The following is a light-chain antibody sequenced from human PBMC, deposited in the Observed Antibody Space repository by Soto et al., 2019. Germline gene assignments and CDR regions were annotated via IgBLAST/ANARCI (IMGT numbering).Light chain of an antibody. CDR3: QQYSNWPIT. CDR1: QSVSSN. CDR2: GAS. J-gene: IGKJ5*01. V-gene: IGKV3D-15*01. Sequence: EILMTQSPSTLAVSPGERATLSCRASQSVSSNLAWYQQKPGQAPRLLIYGASTRATGIPARFSGSGSGTEFTLTISSLQSEDFEVYYCQQYSNWPITFGQGTRLEIK.